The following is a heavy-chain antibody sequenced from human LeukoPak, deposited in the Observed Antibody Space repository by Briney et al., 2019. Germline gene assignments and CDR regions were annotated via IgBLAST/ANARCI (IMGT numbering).Heavy chain of an antibody. CDR1: GFTFSDYY. Sequence: GSLRLSCAASGFTFSDYYMSWIRQAPGKGLEWVSYISSSGSTIYYADSVKGRFTISRDNAKNSLYLQMNSLRAEDTAVYYCASLPLYCSSTSCSRNFDYWGQGTLVTVSS. CDR2: ISSSGSTI. V-gene: IGHV3-11*01. D-gene: IGHD2-2*01. CDR3: ASLPLYCSSTSCSRNFDY. J-gene: IGHJ4*02.